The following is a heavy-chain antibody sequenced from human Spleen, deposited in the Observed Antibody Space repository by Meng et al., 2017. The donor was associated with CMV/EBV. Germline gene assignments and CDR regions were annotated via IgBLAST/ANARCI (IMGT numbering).Heavy chain of an antibody. D-gene: IGHD2-8*01. Sequence: GESLKISCLASGFTFSNFGMHWVRQAPGKGLEWVAFIRYDGTETYYADSVMGRFTISRDNSKNTVSLQMNSLRVEDTAVYYCARDQWDCSNGRCPMYCYFMDVWGQGATVTVSS. J-gene: IGHJ6*03. CDR3: ARDQWDCSNGRCPMYCYFMDV. V-gene: IGHV3-30*02. CDR1: GFTFSNFG. CDR2: IRYDGTET.